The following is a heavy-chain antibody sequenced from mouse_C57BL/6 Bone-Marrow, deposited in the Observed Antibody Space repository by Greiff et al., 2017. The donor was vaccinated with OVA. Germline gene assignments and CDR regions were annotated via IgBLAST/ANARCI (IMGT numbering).Heavy chain of an antibody. CDR2: IRNKPNGSTT. J-gene: IGHJ2*01. V-gene: IGHV7-3*01. Sequence: EVMLVESGGGLVQPGDSLSLSCAASGFTFTNYYMSWVRQPPGKALEWLAFIRNKPNGSTTEYSASVKGRFTISRDNSQSNLYLQMNALRAEDSATYYCARYKGRVAVDYFDYWGQGTARTGSS. CDR1: GFTFTNYY. CDR3: ARYKGRVAVDYFDY. D-gene: IGHD1-1*01.